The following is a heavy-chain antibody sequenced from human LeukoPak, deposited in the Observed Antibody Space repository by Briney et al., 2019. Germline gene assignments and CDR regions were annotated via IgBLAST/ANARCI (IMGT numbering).Heavy chain of an antibody. CDR3: AKLLYYYDSSQPY. V-gene: IGHV3-53*01. Sequence: GGSLRLSCAASGFTVSSNYMSWVRQAPGKGLEWVSVIYSGGSTDYADSVKGRFTISRDNAKNSLYLQMNSLRAEDTAVYYCAKLLYYYDSSQPYWGQGTLVTVSS. CDR2: IYSGGST. CDR1: GFTVSSNY. D-gene: IGHD3-22*01. J-gene: IGHJ4*02.